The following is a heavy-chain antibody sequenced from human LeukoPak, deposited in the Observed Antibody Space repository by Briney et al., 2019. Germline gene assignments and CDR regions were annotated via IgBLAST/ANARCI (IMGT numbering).Heavy chain of an antibody. V-gene: IGHV4-39*01. D-gene: IGHD5-12*01. CDR2: IYYCGST. Sequence: SETLSLTCTVSGGSISSSSYYWGWIRQPPGKGLEWIMSIYYCGSTYYNPSLKSRVTISVDTSKNQFSLKLSSVTAADTAVYYCARHVIMGYSGYDPHNWFDPWGQATLVTVCS. CDR3: ARHVIMGYSGYDPHNWFDP. CDR1: GGSISSSSYY. J-gene: IGHJ5*02.